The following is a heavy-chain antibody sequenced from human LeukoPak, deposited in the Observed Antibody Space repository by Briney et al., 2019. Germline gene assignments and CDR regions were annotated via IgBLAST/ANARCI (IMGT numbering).Heavy chain of an antibody. D-gene: IGHD3-3*01. V-gene: IGHV4-39*07. J-gene: IGHJ5*02. Sequence: SETLSLTCTVSGGSMSSSSYYWGWIRQPPGKGLEWIESIYYSGSTYYNPSLKSRVTISVDTSKNQFSLKLSSVTAADTAVYYCARGVMGYDFWSGDNWFDPWGQGTLVTVSS. CDR3: ARGVMGYDFWSGDNWFDP. CDR1: GGSMSSSSYY. CDR2: IYYSGST.